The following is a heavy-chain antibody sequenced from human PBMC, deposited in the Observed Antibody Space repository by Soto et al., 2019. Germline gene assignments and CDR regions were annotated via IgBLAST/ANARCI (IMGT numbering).Heavy chain of an antibody. CDR2: IIPFFGTA. D-gene: IGHD3-16*01. V-gene: IGHV1-69*01. J-gene: IGHJ5*02. CDR3: ARDNRGNAGLAGCFNT. Sequence: QVQLVQSGAEVKKPGSSVKVSCKASGCTFSSYAISWVRQAPGQGLEWMGGIIPFFGTANYAQKFQGRVTITADEPTSSAYMELSRLRSEDTAVYYCARDNRGNAGLAGCFNTCGQRTLVTVST. CDR1: GCTFSSYA.